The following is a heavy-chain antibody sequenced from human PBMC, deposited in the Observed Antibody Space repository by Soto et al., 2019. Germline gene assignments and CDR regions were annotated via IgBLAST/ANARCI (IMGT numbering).Heavy chain of an antibody. J-gene: IGHJ4*02. CDR1: GASISSGDYY. Sequence: QVQLQESGPGLVKPSQTLSLTCTVSGASISSGDYYWSWIGQPPGKGLEWIGYIYYSGTTYYNPSLKSRVTISVDTSKNQFSLKLSSVTAADTAMYYCARIEYYYDSGGGLWGQGTLVTVSS. CDR2: IYYSGTT. D-gene: IGHD3-22*01. V-gene: IGHV4-30-4*01. CDR3: ARIEYYYDSGGGL.